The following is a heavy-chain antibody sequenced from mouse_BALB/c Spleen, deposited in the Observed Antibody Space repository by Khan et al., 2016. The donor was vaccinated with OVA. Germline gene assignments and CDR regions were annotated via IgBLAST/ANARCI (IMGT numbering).Heavy chain of an antibody. CDR3: TRGSVKFRFAY. CDR2: ISTYYGDP. J-gene: IGHJ3*01. CDR1: GYTFTDFA. Sequence: QVQLQQSGAELVRPGVSVKISCKGSGYTFTDFAIHWVKQSHSKSLEWIGVISTYYGDPTYNQKFKDKATMTVDKSSSTAYMELGRLTSEDSAIYYCTRGSVKFRFAYWGQGTLVTVSA. V-gene: IGHV1S137*01.